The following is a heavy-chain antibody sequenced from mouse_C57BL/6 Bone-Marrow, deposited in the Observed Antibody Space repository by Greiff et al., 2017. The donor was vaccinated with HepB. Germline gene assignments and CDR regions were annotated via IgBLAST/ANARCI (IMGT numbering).Heavy chain of an antibody. V-gene: IGHV14-4*01. CDR1: GFNFNSDY. CDR2: INPENGDT. Sequence: EVQLQQSGAELVRPGASVKLSCTASGFNFNSDYMHWVKQRPEQGLEWIGCINPENGDTEYATKFQGKATITADTSSNTAYLQLSGLTSEDTAVCYCATFDDWGKGTTLTVSS. CDR3: ATFDD. J-gene: IGHJ2*01.